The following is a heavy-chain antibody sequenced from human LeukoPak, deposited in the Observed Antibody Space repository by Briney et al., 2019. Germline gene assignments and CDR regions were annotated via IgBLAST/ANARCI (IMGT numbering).Heavy chain of an antibody. V-gene: IGHV3-21*01. D-gene: IGHD1-20*01. CDR3: ARDRDNWNDGGFDP. Sequence: GGSLRHSCAASGFTFSSYSMNWVRQAPGKGLEWVSSISSSSSYIYYADSVKGRFTISRDNAKNSLYLQMNSLRAEDTAVYYCARDRDNWNDGGFDPWGQGTLVTVSS. CDR2: ISSSSSYI. J-gene: IGHJ5*02. CDR1: GFTFSSYS.